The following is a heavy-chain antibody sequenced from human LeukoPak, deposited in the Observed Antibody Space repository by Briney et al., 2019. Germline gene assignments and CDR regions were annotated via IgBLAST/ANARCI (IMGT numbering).Heavy chain of an antibody. CDR3: ARVPRSLSSTGWSDY. Sequence: SETLSLTCSVSGGSISNSYWTWIRPPPGKGLESIGYIYYSGSTNYNPSLKSRVTISIDTSKNQFSPRLSSVTAADTAVYYCARVPRSLSSTGWSDYWGQGTLVTVSS. V-gene: IGHV4-59*01. J-gene: IGHJ4*02. D-gene: IGHD6-19*01. CDR2: IYYSGST. CDR1: GGSISNSY.